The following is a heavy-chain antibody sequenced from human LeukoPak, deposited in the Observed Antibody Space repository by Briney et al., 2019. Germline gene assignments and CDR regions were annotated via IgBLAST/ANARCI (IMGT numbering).Heavy chain of an antibody. Sequence: GGSLRLSCAASGFTVSSNYMSWVRQAPGKGLEWVSVIYSGGSTYYADSVKGRFTISRDNSKNTLYLQMNSLRAEDTAVYYCARLHPLLNYGMDVWGQGTTVTVSS. CDR2: IYSGGST. CDR1: GFTVSSNY. V-gene: IGHV3-66*04. D-gene: IGHD2/OR15-2a*01. CDR3: ARLHPLLNYGMDV. J-gene: IGHJ6*02.